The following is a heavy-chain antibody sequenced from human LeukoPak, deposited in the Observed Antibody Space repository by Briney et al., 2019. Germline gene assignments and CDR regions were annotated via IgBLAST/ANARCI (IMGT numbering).Heavy chain of an antibody. CDR3: VRVGYTNYGIDY. D-gene: IGHD4-11*01. CDR1: GFTFSSYV. V-gene: IGHV3-33*01. J-gene: IGHJ4*02. CDR2: IWYDGSNK. Sequence: GGSLRLSCAVSGFTFSSYVMHWVRQAPGKGLEWVAVIWYDGSNKYYADSVKGRFTISRDSSKNTLDLQMNSLRAEDTAVYYCVRVGYTNYGIDYWGQGTLVTVSS.